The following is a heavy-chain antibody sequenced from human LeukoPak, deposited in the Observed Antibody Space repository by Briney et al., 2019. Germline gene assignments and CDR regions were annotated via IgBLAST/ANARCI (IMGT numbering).Heavy chain of an antibody. CDR1: GDSVSSNSAA. J-gene: IGHJ4*02. D-gene: IGHD6-19*01. V-gene: IGHV6-1*01. CDR2: TYYRSKWYN. Sequence: SQTLSLTCAISGDSVSSNSAAWNWIRQSPSSGLEWLGRTYYRSKWYNDYAVSVKSRITINPDTSKNQFSLQLNSVTPEDTAVYYCARAHIQGYSSGRPFDYWGQGTLVTVSS. CDR3: ARAHIQGYSSGRPFDY.